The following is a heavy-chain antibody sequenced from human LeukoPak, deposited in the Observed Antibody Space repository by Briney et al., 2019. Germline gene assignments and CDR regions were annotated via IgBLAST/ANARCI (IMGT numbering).Heavy chain of an antibody. CDR1: GFTFSSYG. J-gene: IGHJ3*02. V-gene: IGHV3-33*01. CDR3: AGAPFIASSAFDI. Sequence: GRSLRLSCAASGFTFSSYGMHWVRQAPGKGLEWVAVIWYDGSNKYYADSVKGRFTISRDNSKNTLYLQMNSLRAEDTAVYYCAGAPFIASSAFDIWGQGTMVTVSS. D-gene: IGHD6-13*01. CDR2: IWYDGSNK.